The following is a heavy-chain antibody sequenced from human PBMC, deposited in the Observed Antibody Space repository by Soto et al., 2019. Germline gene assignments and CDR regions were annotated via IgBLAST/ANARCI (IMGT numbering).Heavy chain of an antibody. CDR1: GFTFTSSA. CDR2: IVVGSGNT. CDR3: AADPSFYYYDSSGYVAGMDV. Sequence: GASVKVSCKASGFTFTSSAVQWVRQARGQRLEWIGWIVVGSGNTNYAQKFQERVTITRDMSTSTAYMELSSLRSEDTAVYYCAADPSFYYYDSSGYVAGMDVWG. J-gene: IGHJ6*02. D-gene: IGHD3-22*01. V-gene: IGHV1-58*01.